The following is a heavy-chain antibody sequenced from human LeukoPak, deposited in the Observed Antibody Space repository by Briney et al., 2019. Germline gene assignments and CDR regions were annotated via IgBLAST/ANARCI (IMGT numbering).Heavy chain of an antibody. CDR3: ARGGGDYGVSSADY. D-gene: IGHD4-17*01. J-gene: IGHJ4*02. Sequence: PSETLSLTCTVSGGSVSSSTYYWGWIRQPPGKGLEWIGSIYYSGSTYYSPSLKSRVTISVDTSKNQFSLKLSSATAADTAVYYCARGGGDYGVSSADYWGQGTLVTVSS. CDR1: GGSVSSSTYY. V-gene: IGHV4-39*01. CDR2: IYYSGST.